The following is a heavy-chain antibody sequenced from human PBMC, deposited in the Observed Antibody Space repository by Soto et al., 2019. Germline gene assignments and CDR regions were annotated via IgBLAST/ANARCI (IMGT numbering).Heavy chain of an antibody. J-gene: IGHJ4*02. CDR2: IYYSGST. V-gene: IGHV4-31*03. Sequence: QVQLQESGPGLVKPSQTLSLTCTVSGGSISSGDYYWSWIRQHPGKGLEWIGYIYYSGSTYYNPSLKSRITISVDTSKNQFSLKLSSVTAADTAVYYCATYGSGSYKPTTFDYWGQGTLVTVSS. D-gene: IGHD3-10*01. CDR3: ATYGSGSYKPTTFDY. CDR1: GGSISSGDYY.